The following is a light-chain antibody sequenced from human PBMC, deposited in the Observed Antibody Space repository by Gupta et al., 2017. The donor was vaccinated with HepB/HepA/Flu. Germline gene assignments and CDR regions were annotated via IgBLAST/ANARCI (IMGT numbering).Light chain of an antibody. CDR1: QNVLYSNNKDF. J-gene: IGKJ5*01. Sequence: DIVMTQSPDSLAVSLGERATINCQASQNVLYSNNKDFLAWYQQKPGHRPKLLISCASARESAVPDRISGRASATDLTLTISMLQAEDVAVYYCQQDDATPNTFGQGTLLEIK. CDR2: CAS. V-gene: IGKV4-1*01. CDR3: QQDDATPNT.